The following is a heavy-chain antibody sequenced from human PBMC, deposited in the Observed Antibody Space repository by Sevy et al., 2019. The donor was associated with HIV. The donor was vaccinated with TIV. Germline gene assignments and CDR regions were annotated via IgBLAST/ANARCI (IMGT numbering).Heavy chain of an antibody. CDR1: GFTFSSYW. CDR2: INSDGSST. CDR3: ARGLEDIAARPGNWFDP. Sequence: GGSLRLSCAASGFTFSSYWMHWVRQAPGKGLVWVSRINSDGSSTSYADSVKGRFTISRDNAKNTLYLQMNSLRAEDTAVYYGARGLEDIAARPGNWFDPWGQGTLVTVSS. J-gene: IGHJ5*02. D-gene: IGHD6-6*01. V-gene: IGHV3-74*01.